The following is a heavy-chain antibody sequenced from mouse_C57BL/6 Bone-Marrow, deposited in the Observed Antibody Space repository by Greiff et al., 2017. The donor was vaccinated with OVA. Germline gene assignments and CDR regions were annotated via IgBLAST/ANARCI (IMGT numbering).Heavy chain of an antibody. V-gene: IGHV5-12*01. CDR1: GFTFSDYY. Sequence: DVKLVESGGGLVQPGGSLKLSCAASGFTFSDYYMYWVRQTPEKRLEWVAYISNGGGSTYYPDTVKGRFTISRDNAKNTLYLQMSRLKSEDTAMYYCARRGGGDYFDYWGQGTTLTVSS. CDR2: ISNGGGST. J-gene: IGHJ2*01. D-gene: IGHD1-1*02. CDR3: ARRGGGDYFDY.